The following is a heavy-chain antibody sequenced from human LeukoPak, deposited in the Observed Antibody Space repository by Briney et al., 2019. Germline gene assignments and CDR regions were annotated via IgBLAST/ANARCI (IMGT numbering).Heavy chain of an antibody. Sequence: ASVKVSCKASGYTFTGYYMHWVRQAPGQGLEWMGWINPNSGGTNYAQKFQGWVTMTRDTSISTAYMELSRLRSDDTAVYYCARYPSLYSSSWYAFDIWGQGTMVTVSS. J-gene: IGHJ3*02. CDR1: GYTFTGYY. CDR3: ARYPSLYSSSWYAFDI. CDR2: INPNSGGT. D-gene: IGHD6-13*01. V-gene: IGHV1-2*04.